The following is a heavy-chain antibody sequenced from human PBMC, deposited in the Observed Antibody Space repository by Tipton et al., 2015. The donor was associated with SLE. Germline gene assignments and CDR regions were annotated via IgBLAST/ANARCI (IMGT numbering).Heavy chain of an antibody. J-gene: IGHJ4*02. CDR2: INHGGST. V-gene: IGHV4-34*01. D-gene: IGHD3-16*02. Sequence: TLSLTCAVYGGSVSGYYWSWNRQPPGKGLEWIGEINHGGSTNYNPTLKSRVTISVDTSKKQFSLKLSSVTAAGTAVCYCARREDLSSPVDSWGQGTLVTVSS. CDR3: ARREDLSSPVDS. CDR1: GGSVSGYY.